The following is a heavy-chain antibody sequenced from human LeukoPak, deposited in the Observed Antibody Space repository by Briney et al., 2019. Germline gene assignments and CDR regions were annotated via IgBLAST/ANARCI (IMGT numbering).Heavy chain of an antibody. CDR1: GFTFNNYA. CDR3: AKLHYDSSGYYHPFDY. D-gene: IGHD3-22*01. J-gene: IGHJ4*02. V-gene: IGHV3-23*01. Sequence: GGPLRLSCAASGFTFNNYAMSWVRQAPGKGLERVSGTSGSGGSTYYADSVKGRFTISRDNSKNTLYLQMNSLRAEDTAVYYCAKLHYDSSGYYHPFDYWGQGTLVTVSS. CDR2: TSGSGGST.